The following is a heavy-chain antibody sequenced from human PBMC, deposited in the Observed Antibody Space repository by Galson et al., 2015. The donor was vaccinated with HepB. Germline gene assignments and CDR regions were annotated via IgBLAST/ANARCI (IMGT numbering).Heavy chain of an antibody. J-gene: IGHJ4*02. CDR2: INQDGGEK. V-gene: IGHV3-7*03. CDR1: GFTFRTYW. Sequence: SLRLSCAASGFTFRTYWLSWVRQAPGKGLEWVANINQDGGEKNYVDSVKGRFTISRDNAQNSLYLQMNSLRVEDTAVYFCACGVSRYCSGGACPLLDYWGRGILVSVSS. D-gene: IGHD2-15*01. CDR3: ACGVSRYCSGGACPLLDY.